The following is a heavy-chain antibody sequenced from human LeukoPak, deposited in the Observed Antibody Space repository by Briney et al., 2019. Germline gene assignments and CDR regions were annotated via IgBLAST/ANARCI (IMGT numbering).Heavy chain of an antibody. Sequence: SETLSLTCTLSGGSISNYFWNWIRQPVGKGLEWIGRIYTSGSTNYNPSLKSRVTMSIDTSKNQFSLKLSSVTAADTAVYYCARDKSGFFDPWGQGTLVTVSS. CDR1: GGSISNYF. CDR3: ARDKSGFFDP. CDR2: IYTSGST. J-gene: IGHJ5*02. V-gene: IGHV4-4*07.